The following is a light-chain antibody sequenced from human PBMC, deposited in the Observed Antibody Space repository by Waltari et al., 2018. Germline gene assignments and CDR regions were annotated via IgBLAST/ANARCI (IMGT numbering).Light chain of an antibody. V-gene: IGLV2-8*01. CDR2: EVI. Sequence: QSALTQPPSASGSPGQSVTLSCRGTSSDIGAYNYASWYQHHPGKAPKLMIYEVIKRPSGVPPRFSGSKSGNTASLTVSELQAEDEADYYCSSYAGSNGVLFGGGTKVTVL. CDR3: SSYAGSNGVL. J-gene: IGLJ2*01. CDR1: SSDIGAYNY.